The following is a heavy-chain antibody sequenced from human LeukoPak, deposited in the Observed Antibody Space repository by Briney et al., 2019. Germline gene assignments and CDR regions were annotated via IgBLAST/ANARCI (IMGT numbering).Heavy chain of an antibody. CDR3: ARVHYGSGSYRSGRYYYYYMDV. CDR1: GCSISSYY. CDR2: IYYSGST. D-gene: IGHD3-10*01. J-gene: IGHJ6*03. V-gene: IGHV4-59*01. Sequence: SETLSLTCTVSGCSISSYYWSWIRQPPGKGLEWIGYIYYSGSTNYNPSLKSRVTISVDTSKNQSSLKLSSVTAADTAVYYCARVHYGSGSYRSGRYYYYYMDVWGKGTTVTISS.